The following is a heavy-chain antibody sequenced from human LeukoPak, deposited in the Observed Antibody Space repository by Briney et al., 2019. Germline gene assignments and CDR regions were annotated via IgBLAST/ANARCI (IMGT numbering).Heavy chain of an antibody. CDR1: GFTFSSYA. CDR3: AKADLTLATVTTPFDY. D-gene: IGHD4-17*01. CDR2: ISGSGGST. V-gene: IGHV3-23*01. J-gene: IGHJ4*02. Sequence: GGSLRLSCAASGFTFSSYAMSWVRQAPGKGLEWVSAISGSGGSTYYADSVKGRFTISRDNSKNTLYLQMNSLRAEDTAVHYCAKADLTLATVTTPFDYWGQGTLVTVSS.